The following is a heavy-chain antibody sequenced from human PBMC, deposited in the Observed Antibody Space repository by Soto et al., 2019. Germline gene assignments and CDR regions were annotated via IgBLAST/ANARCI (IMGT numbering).Heavy chain of an antibody. J-gene: IGHJ5*02. Sequence: QVQLVQSGAEVKKPGSSVKVSCKASGGTFSSYAISWVRQAPGQGLEWMGGIIPIFGTANYAQKSQGRVTITADEXXSXACXELSSLRSEDTAVYYCARPTRYYYDSSGQSAWFDPWGQGTLVTVSS. CDR1: GGTFSSYA. CDR3: ARPTRYYYDSSGQSAWFDP. D-gene: IGHD3-22*01. CDR2: IIPIFGTA. V-gene: IGHV1-69*12.